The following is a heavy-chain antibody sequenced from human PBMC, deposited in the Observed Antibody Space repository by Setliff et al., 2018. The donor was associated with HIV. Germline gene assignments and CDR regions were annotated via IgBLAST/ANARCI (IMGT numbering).Heavy chain of an antibody. CDR3: ARGALVVSGVSGFDS. CDR1: GYTFSDYY. D-gene: IGHD7-27*01. V-gene: IGHV1-2*02. Sequence: GASVKVSCKASGYTFSDYYLHWVRQAPGQGLEWMGWINGNSGATNYARKFQGRVTIIADESTRIAYMELSLLTSEDTAIYYCARGALVVSGVSGFDSWGPGTPVTVSS. J-gene: IGHJ5*01. CDR2: INGNSGAT.